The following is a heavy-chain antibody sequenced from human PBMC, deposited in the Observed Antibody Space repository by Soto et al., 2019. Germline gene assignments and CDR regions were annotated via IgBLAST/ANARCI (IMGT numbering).Heavy chain of an antibody. Sequence: SQTLSLTCVISGDSVSSDTGAWNWIRQSPSRGLEWLGRTHYRSKWSFDYAISVKSRITIDPDTSKNQFSLHLDSLTPEDTAVYCCAGVTWFRGMDVWGQGTPVTVSS. D-gene: IGHD3-10*01. CDR2: THYRSKWSF. CDR1: GDSVSSDTGA. V-gene: IGHV6-1*01. CDR3: AGVTWFRGMDV. J-gene: IGHJ6*02.